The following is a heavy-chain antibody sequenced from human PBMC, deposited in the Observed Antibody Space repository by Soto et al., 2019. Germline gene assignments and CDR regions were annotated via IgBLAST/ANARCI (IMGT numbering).Heavy chain of an antibody. J-gene: IGHJ4*02. CDR1: GYTFTSYG. D-gene: IGHD5-12*01. V-gene: IGHV1-18*01. CDR2: ISTYNVNT. Sequence: QVQLVQSGAEVKKPGASVKVSCKASGYTFTSYGINRLRQAPEQGLKWQGWISTYNVNTHYAQKLQGRVTMTTDTFTSSAYMERMSMRSDDTAVYYCARVQTGYDFAYWGQGTLVTVSS. CDR3: ARVQTGYDFAY.